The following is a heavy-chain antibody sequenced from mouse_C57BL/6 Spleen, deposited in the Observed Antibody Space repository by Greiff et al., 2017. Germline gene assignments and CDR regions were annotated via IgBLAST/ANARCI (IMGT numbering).Heavy chain of an antibody. J-gene: IGHJ4*01. CDR3: VRHKITTYYYAMDY. Sequence: GGGLVQPKGSLKLSCAASGFSFNIYAMNWVRQAPGKGLEWVARIRSKSNNYATYYADSVKDRFTIARDDSESMLYLQMNNLKTEDTAMYYCVRHKITTYYYAMDYWGQGTSVTVSS. D-gene: IGHD1-1*01. CDR2: IRSKSNNYAT. CDR1: GFSFNIYA. V-gene: IGHV10-1*01.